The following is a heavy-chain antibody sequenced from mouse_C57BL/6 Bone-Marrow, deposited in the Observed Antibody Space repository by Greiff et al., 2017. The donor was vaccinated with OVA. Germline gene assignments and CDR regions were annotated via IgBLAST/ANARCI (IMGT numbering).Heavy chain of an antibody. D-gene: IGHD1-1*01. V-gene: IGHV10-3*01. Sequence: EVMLVESGGGLVQPKGSLKLSCAASGFTFNTYAMHWVRQAPGKGLEWVARIRSKSSNYATYYADSVKDRFTISRDDSQSMLYLQMNNLKTEDTAMYYCVRDRGNYYGSSYAMDYWGQGTSVTVSS. J-gene: IGHJ4*01. CDR2: IRSKSSNYAT. CDR3: VRDRGNYYGSSYAMDY. CDR1: GFTFNTYA.